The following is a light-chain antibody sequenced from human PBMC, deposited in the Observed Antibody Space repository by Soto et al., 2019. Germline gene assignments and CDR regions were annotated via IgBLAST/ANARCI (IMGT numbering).Light chain of an antibody. J-gene: IGKJ4*01. CDR2: DAS. Sequence: QMTQSPSSLSASAGEKIIITCRASRDVGSDVSWYQQKPGRAPKPLIYDASSLQSGVPSKFSGSGSGTDFTLTISILQPEDFATYYCQQYNSYPLTFGAGTKVDIK. CDR1: RDVGSD. CDR3: QQYNSYPLT. V-gene: IGKV1-17*01.